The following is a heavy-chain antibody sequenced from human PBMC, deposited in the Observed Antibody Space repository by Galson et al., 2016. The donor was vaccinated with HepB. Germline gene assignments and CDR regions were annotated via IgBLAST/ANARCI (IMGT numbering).Heavy chain of an antibody. D-gene: IGHD3-16*01. Sequence: QSGAEVKKPGESPKNSCKGSGYNFPSFWIGWVRQMPGKGLEWMGIIYPGDSDTRYSPSLQGQVTMSADRSTSTAYLQWSSLKASDTAMYYCARPRPGGVQFLDSWGQGTLVTVSS. CDR1: GYNFPSFW. J-gene: IGHJ4*02. CDR2: IYPGDSDT. V-gene: IGHV5-51*03. CDR3: ARPRPGGVQFLDS.